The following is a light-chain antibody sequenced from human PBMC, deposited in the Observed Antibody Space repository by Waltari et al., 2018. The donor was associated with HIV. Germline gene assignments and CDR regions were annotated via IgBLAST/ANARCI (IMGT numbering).Light chain of an antibody. CDR3: LAWDSNLGGWV. V-gene: IGLV10-54*04. Sequence: LTQPPSMSTVSGLTATVTCIGDNNNVDNQRPAWLQHPQRHPPKLITHRNNNRPAGVSERFSASRAGHTTFLTISGLQSEDEADYFCLAWDSNLGGWVFGGGTHLTV. CDR2: RNN. CDR1: NNNVDNQR. J-gene: IGLJ3*02.